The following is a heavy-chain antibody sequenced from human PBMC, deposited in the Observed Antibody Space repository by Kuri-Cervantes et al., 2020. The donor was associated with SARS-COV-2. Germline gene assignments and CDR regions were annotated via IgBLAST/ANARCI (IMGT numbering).Heavy chain of an antibody. CDR1: GFTFSTYW. V-gene: IGHV3-74*01. CDR3: VRDGDHWNFDY. D-gene: IGHD1-1*01. J-gene: IGHJ4*02. Sequence: GGSLRLSCAASGFTFSTYWMHWVRQAPGKGLVWVSVIYSGGSTYYADSVKGRFTISRDNAKNMLFLQMNSLRAEDTAVYYCVRDGDHWNFDYWGQGTLVTVSS. CDR2: IYSGGST.